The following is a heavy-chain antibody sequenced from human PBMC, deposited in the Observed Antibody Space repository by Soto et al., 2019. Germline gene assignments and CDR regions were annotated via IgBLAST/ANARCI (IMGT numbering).Heavy chain of an antibody. Sequence: SETLSLTCTVSGGSISSGGYYWSWIRQHPGKGLEWIGYIYYSGSTYYNPSLKSRVTISVDTSKNQFSLKLSSVTAADTAVYYCARVRDFWSGYYTGIGILDYWGQGTLVTVS. CDR1: GGSISSGGYY. V-gene: IGHV4-31*03. D-gene: IGHD3-3*01. CDR3: ARVRDFWSGYYTGIGILDY. J-gene: IGHJ4*02. CDR2: IYYSGST.